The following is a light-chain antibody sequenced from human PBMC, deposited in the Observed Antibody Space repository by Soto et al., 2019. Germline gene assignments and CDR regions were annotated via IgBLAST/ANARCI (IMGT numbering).Light chain of an antibody. CDR1: RSIDTI. CDR2: ATS. V-gene: IGKV1-39*01. J-gene: IGKJ3*01. Sequence: DIQMTQSPSSLSASVGDRVIIACRASRSIDTILNWYQQQPGKAPRLLIYATSILQSGVPSRFSGSGSGTDFTLTIIGLQPEDFATYYCQQTYSTPFTFGPGTKVDI. CDR3: QQTYSTPFT.